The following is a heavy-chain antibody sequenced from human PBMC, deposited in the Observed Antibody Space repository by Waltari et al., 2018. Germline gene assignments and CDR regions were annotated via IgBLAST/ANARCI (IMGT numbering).Heavy chain of an antibody. CDR1: GYTFTSYA. D-gene: IGHD6-19*01. CDR3: ARGHIAVAGTGDY. CDR2: INAGNGNT. Sequence: QVQLVQSGAEVKKPGASVKVSCTASGYTFTSYAMHWVRQAPGQRLEWMGWINAGNGNTKYSQKFQGRVTITRDTSASTAYMELSSLRSEDTAVYYCARGHIAVAGTGDYWGQGTLVTVSS. J-gene: IGHJ4*02. V-gene: IGHV1-3*01.